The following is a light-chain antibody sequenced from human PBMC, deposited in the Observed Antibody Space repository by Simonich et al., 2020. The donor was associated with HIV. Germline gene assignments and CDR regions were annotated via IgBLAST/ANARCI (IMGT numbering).Light chain of an antibody. J-gene: IGLJ3*02. CDR1: SKGVGSYNL. V-gene: IGLV2-23*01. CDR3: CSYVNTYTWL. Sequence: QSARTQPASVSGSPGQSITISCAGTSKGVGSYNLVSWYQQHPGKAPKLMIYEGTKRPSGLSNRFSGSKSGNTASLTISGPPVEDEADYYCCSYVNTYTWLFGGGTKLTVL. CDR2: EGT.